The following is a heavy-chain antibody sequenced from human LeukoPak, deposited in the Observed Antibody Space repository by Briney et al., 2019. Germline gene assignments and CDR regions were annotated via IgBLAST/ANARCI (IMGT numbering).Heavy chain of an antibody. CDR2: ISSNGGST. J-gene: IGHJ4*02. CDR1: GFTFSSYA. V-gene: IGHV3-64*01. Sequence: GGSLRLSCAASGFTFSSYAMHWVRQAPGKGLEYVSAISSNGGSTHYANSVKGRFTISRDNSKNTLYLQMGSLRAEDMAVYYCARGGKLVVITTGPDYWGQGTLVTVSS. CDR3: ARGGKLVVITTGPDY. D-gene: IGHD3-22*01.